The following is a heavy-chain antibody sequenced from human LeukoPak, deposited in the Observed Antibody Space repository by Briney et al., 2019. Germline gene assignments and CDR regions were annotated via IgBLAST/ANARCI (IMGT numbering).Heavy chain of an antibody. CDR3: ARGSRITIFGVVIRGTNWFDP. D-gene: IGHD3-3*01. CDR1: GYTFTGYY. J-gene: IGHJ5*02. Sequence: ASVKVSCKASGYTFTGYYMHWVRQAPGQGLEWMGRINPNSGGTNYAQKFQGRVTMTRNTSISTAYMELSSLRSEDTAVYYCARGSRITIFGVVIRGTNWFDPWGQGTLVTVSS. CDR2: INPNSGGT. V-gene: IGHV1-2*06.